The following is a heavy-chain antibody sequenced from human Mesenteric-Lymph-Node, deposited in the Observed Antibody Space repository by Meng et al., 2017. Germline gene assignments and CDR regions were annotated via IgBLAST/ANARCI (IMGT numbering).Heavy chain of an antibody. CDR3: ASLMTTYSY. D-gene: IGHD4-11*01. J-gene: IGHJ4*02. V-gene: IGHV4-34*01. CDR2: INHSGST. CDR1: GGSFSGYY. Sequence: QGQLQQWGAGLLKPSETLSLTCAVYGGSFSGYYWSWIRQPPGKGLEWIGEINHSGSTNYSPSLKSRLIMSVDTSKNQLSLNLTSVTAADTAVYYCASLMTTYSYWGQGTLVTVSS.